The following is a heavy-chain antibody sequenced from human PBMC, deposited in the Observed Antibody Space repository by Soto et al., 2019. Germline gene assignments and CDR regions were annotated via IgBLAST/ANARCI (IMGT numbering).Heavy chain of an antibody. CDR2: INSDGSST. V-gene: IGHV3-74*01. CDR1: GFTFSSYW. CDR3: ARERQQQPEGYAFDI. J-gene: IGHJ3*02. D-gene: IGHD6-13*01. Sequence: GGSLRLSCAASGFTFSSYWMHWVRQAPGKGLVWVSRINSDGSSTSYADSVKGRFTISRDNAKNTLYLQMNSLRAEDTAVYYCARERQQQPEGYAFDIWGQGTMVTVSS.